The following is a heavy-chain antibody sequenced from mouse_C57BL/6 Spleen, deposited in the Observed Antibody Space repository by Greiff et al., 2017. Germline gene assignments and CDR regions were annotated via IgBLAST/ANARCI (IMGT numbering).Heavy chain of an antibody. CDR2: IDPENGDT. D-gene: IGHD1-1*01. CDR1: GFNIKDDY. CDR3: TSPYYGSSDGYFDV. V-gene: IGHV14-4*01. J-gene: IGHJ1*03. Sequence: EVQLQQSGAELVRPGASVKLSCTASGFNIKDDYMHWVKQRPEQGLEWIGWIDPENGDTEYASKFQGKATITADTSSNTAYLQLSSLTSEDTAVYYCTSPYYGSSDGYFDVWGTGTTVTVSS.